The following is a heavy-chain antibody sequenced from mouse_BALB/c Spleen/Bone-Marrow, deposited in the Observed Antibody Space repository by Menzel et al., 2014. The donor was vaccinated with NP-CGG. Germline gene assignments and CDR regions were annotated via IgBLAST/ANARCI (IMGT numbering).Heavy chain of an antibody. D-gene: IGHD2-14*01. CDR3: ARDHGGYGYAMDY. Sequence: VQLQQSGPGLVAPSQSLSITCAVSGFSLTNYGVHWVRQPPGKLEWLGVIWAGGSTNYNSTLMSRLSISKDNSKSQVFLKMNSLQTDDTAMYYCARDHGGYGYAMDYWGQGTSVTVSS. CDR2: IWAGGST. CDR1: GFSLTNYG. J-gene: IGHJ4*01. V-gene: IGHV2-9*02.